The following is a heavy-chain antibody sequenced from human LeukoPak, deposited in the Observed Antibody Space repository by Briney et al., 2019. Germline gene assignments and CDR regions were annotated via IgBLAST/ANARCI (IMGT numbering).Heavy chain of an antibody. D-gene: IGHD1-26*01. J-gene: IGHJ2*01. Sequence: SETLSLTCTVSGGSINSSSYYWGWIRQPPGKGLEWIGYVYFRGSSYYSPSLKSRVTISVDTSKNQFSLKLSSVTAADTAVYYCARRAGRGATFSYWYFDLWGRGTLVTFSS. V-gene: IGHV4-39*01. CDR2: VYFRGSS. CDR3: ARRAGRGATFSYWYFDL. CDR1: GGSINSSSYY.